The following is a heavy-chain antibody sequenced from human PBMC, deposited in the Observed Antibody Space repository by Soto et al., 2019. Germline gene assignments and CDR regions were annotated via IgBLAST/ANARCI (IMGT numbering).Heavy chain of an antibody. D-gene: IGHD2-2*01. CDR1: GDTLGGVS. CDR2: LDPENDET. V-gene: IGHV1-24*01. Sequence: GASAKVSCKVCGDTLGGVSSRWARQTHGEGLEWIGGLDPENDETSYAQNFQGRVTLSEDTSTDTAYLELSGLRSEDTAIYYCTIAAYCSGATCYSGYTCFPPRGQGSLVPVSS. J-gene: IGHJ5*02. CDR3: TIAAYCSGATCYSGYTCFPP.